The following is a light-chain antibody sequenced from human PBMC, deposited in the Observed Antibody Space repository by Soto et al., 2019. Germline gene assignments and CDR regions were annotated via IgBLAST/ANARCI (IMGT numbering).Light chain of an antibody. CDR2: KAS. J-gene: IGKJ2*01. V-gene: IGKV1-5*03. CDR1: QTIKNW. Sequence: DIQMTQSPSTLSASVGDRVTITCRASQTIKNWLAWYQQKPGKAPKLLIYKASSLESGVPSRFSGSGSGTEFTLTINSLQPDDFATYYCQQYNSYSGYTFGQGTKLEI. CDR3: QQYNSYSGYT.